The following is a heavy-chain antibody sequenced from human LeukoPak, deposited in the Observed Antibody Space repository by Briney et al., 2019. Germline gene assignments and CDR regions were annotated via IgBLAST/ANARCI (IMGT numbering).Heavy chain of an antibody. CDR3: ARSRLHPIVFDY. V-gene: IGHV4-34*01. J-gene: IGHJ4*02. CDR1: GGSFSGYY. D-gene: IGHD5-24*01. Sequence: SETLSLTCAVHGGSFSGYYWSWIRQPPGKGLEWIGEINHSGSTNYNPSLKSRVTISVDASKNQGSLKLSSVSAADTAVYYCARSRLHPIVFDYWGQGTLVTVSS. CDR2: INHSGST.